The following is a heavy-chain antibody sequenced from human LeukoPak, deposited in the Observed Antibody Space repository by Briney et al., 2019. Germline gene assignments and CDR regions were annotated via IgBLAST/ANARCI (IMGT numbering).Heavy chain of an antibody. CDR3: ARGRAIFGEVINPWDYYYGMDV. D-gene: IGHD3-3*01. J-gene: IGHJ6*02. V-gene: IGHV1-2*04. CDR2: INPNSGGT. Sequence: ASVKVSCKASGYTFTGYYMHWVRQAPGQGLEWMGWINPNSGGTNYAQKFQGWVTMTRDTSISTAYMELSRLRSDDTAVYYCARGRAIFGEVINPWDYYYGMDVWGQGTTVTVSS. CDR1: GYTFTGYY.